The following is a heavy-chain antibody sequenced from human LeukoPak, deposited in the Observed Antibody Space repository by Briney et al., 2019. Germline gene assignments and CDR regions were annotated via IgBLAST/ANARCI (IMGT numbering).Heavy chain of an antibody. CDR2: IYHSGNT. D-gene: IGHD3/OR15-3a*01. CDR3: AKQTGSGLFILP. CDR1: GFSISGGYY. V-gene: IGHV4-38-2*02. Sequence: PSETLSLTCSVSGFSISGGYYWGWIGQPPGKGLEWLGSIYHSGNTDYNPSLKSRVTISIDTSKNQFSLKLTSVTAADTAVYYCAKQTGSGLFILPGGQGTLVTVSS. J-gene: IGHJ4*02.